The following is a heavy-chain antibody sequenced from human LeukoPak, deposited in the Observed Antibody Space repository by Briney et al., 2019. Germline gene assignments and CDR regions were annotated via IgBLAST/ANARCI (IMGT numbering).Heavy chain of an antibody. CDR3: ARVVVAAAIPYFDS. V-gene: IGHV4-34*01. J-gene: IGHJ4*02. CDR2: INHSGST. CDR1: GGSFSGYY. D-gene: IGHD2-2*02. Sequence: SETLSLTCAVYGGSFSGYYWSWIRQPPGKGLEWIGEINHSGSTNYNPSLKSRVTISVDTSKNQFSLKLSSVTAADTAVYYCARVVVAAAIPYFDSWGQGTLVTVSS.